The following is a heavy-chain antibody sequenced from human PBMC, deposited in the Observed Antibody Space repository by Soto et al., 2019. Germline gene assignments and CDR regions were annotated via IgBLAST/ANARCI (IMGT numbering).Heavy chain of an antibody. V-gene: IGHV1-18*04. CDR2: ISAYNGNT. J-gene: IGHJ6*02. Sequence: QVQLVQSGAEVKKPGASVKVSCKASGYTFTSYGISWVRQAPGQGLEWMGWISAYNGNTNYAQKLQGRGTMTTDTATSTAYRERRSLRSDDTAVYYCARDHVLLHPKYYYYGMDVWGQGTTVTVSS. D-gene: IGHD4-4*01. CDR3: ARDHVLLHPKYYYYGMDV. CDR1: GYTFTSYG.